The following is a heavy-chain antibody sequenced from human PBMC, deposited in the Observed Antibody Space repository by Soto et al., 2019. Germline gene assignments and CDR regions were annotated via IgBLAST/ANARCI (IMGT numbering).Heavy chain of an antibody. CDR3: AKSLYSGYDYFDY. D-gene: IGHD5-12*01. CDR1: GFTFSSYA. J-gene: IGHJ4*02. CDR2: ISGSGGST. V-gene: IGHV3-23*01. Sequence: GGSLRLSCAASGFTFSSYAMSWVRQAPGKGLEWVSAISGSGGSTYYADSVKGRFTISRDNSKNTLYLQMDSLRAEDTALYYCAKSLYSGYDYFDYWGQGTLVTVSS.